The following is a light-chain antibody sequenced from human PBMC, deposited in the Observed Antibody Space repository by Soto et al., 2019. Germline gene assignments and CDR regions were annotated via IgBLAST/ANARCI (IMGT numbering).Light chain of an antibody. CDR2: RNN. J-gene: IGLJ2*01. V-gene: IGLV1-47*01. CDR3: CSYAGSYTVV. CDR1: SSNIGSNY. Sequence: QSVLTQPPSASGTPGQRVTISCSGSSSNIGSNYVYWYHQLPGTAPKLVIYRNNQRPSGVPDRISGSKSGTSASLAISGLRSEDEADYYCCSYAGSYTVVFGGGTKLTVL.